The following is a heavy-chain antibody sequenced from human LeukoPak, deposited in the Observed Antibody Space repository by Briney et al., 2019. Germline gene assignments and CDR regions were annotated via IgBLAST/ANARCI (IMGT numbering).Heavy chain of an antibody. J-gene: IGHJ4*02. CDR2: IYPGDSDT. Sequence: GESLKISCKASGYSFTNYWIGWARQVSGQGLEWMGIIYPGDSDTRYSPSFQGQVTISVDKSISTAYLQLNSLKATDTAMYYCARTNYFDYWGQGTLVTVSS. CDR1: GYSFTNYW. CDR3: ARTNYFDY. V-gene: IGHV5-51*01.